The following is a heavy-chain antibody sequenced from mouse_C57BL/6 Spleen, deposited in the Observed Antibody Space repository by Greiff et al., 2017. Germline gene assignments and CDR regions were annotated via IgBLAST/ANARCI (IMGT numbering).Heavy chain of an antibody. CDR1: GYSFTGYY. Sequence: VQLKQSGPELVKPGASVKISCKASGYSFTGYYMNWVKQSPEKSLEWIGEINPNTGGTTYNQKFKAKATLTVDKSSSTAYMQLKSLTSEDSAVYYCAKTYSKGYYFDYWGQGTTLTVSS. J-gene: IGHJ2*01. CDR2: INPNTGGT. CDR3: AKTYSKGYYFDY. V-gene: IGHV1-42*01. D-gene: IGHD2-5*01.